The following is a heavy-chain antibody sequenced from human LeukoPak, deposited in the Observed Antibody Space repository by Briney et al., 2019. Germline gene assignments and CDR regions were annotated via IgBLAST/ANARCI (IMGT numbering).Heavy chain of an antibody. V-gene: IGHV3-23*01. CDR1: GFTFSTYT. CDR3: ANKHISSGDLGY. J-gene: IGHJ4*02. D-gene: IGHD6-13*01. CDR2: ITDSGGIT. Sequence: GGSLRLSCVASGFTFSTYTMSWFRQAPGKGLEYVSSITDSGGITYYADSVKGRFTISRDDSKNTLYLQMNSLRAEDTAVYYCANKHISSGDLGYWGQGTLVTVSS.